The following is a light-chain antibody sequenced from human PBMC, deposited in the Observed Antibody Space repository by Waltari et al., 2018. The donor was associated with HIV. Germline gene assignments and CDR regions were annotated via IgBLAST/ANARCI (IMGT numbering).Light chain of an antibody. CDR1: QSLLQSDGYNY. V-gene: IGKV2-28*01. CDR2: LAS. J-gene: IGKJ4*01. CDR3: MQALLTPMLT. Sequence: DIVMTQSPLSLSVTPGEPASISCRSSQSLLQSDGYNYLAWYVQKPGQSPQLLIYLASNRASGVPDRFSGVGSGTDFTLKISRVEAEDVGVYYCMQALLTPMLTFGGWTKVEI.